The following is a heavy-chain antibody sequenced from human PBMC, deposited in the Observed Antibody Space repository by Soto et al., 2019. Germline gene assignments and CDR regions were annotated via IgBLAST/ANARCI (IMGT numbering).Heavy chain of an antibody. Sequence: SVKVSCKASGGTFSNHAISWVRQAPGQGLEWVGGIIPMFPTADYAQRFQGRVTITADDSTTTVYMELSGLRSEDTAMYYCARDDATYCGGDCYRYFYYGMDAWGQGTTVTVSS. CDR1: GGTFSNHA. CDR3: ARDDATYCGGDCYRYFYYGMDA. V-gene: IGHV1-69*13. J-gene: IGHJ6*02. D-gene: IGHD2-21*02. CDR2: IIPMFPTA.